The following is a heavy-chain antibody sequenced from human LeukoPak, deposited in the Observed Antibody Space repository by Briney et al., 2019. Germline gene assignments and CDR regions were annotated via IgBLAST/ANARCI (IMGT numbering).Heavy chain of an antibody. J-gene: IGHJ6*03. V-gene: IGHV5-51*01. Sequence: GESLKISCKGSEYSFTSYWIGWVRQMPGKGLEWMGIIYPGDSDTRYSPSFQGQVTISADKSISTAYLQWSSLKASDTAMYYCARLPNTPYSSSWYARPSKYYYYYMDVWGKGTTVTVSS. CDR3: ARLPNTPYSSSWYARPSKYYYYYMDV. D-gene: IGHD6-13*01. CDR2: IYPGDSDT. CDR1: EYSFTSYW.